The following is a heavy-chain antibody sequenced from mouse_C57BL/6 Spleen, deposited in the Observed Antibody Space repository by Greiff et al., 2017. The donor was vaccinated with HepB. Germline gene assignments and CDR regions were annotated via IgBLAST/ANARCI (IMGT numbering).Heavy chain of an antibody. D-gene: IGHD4-1*01. CDR2: IHPNSGST. V-gene: IGHV1-64*01. J-gene: IGHJ4*01. CDR3: ARRGWDEAMDY. CDR1: GYTFTSYW. Sequence: QLQLQQPGAELVKPGASVKLSCKASGYTFTSYWMHWVKQRPGQGLEWIGMIHPNSGSTNYNEKFKSKATLTVDKSSSTAYMQLSSLTSEDSAVYYCARRGWDEAMDYWGQGTSVTVSS.